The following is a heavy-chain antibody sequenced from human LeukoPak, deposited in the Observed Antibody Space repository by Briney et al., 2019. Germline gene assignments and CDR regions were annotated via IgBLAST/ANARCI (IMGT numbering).Heavy chain of an antibody. Sequence: PSETLSLTCAVYGGSFSGYYWSWIRQPPGKGLEWIGEINHSGSTNYNPSLKSRVTISVDTSKNQFSLKLSSVTAADTAVYYCARGHRTLGYWGQGTLVTVSS. V-gene: IGHV4-34*01. J-gene: IGHJ4*02. CDR1: GGSFSGYY. CDR2: INHSGST. CDR3: ARGHRTLGY.